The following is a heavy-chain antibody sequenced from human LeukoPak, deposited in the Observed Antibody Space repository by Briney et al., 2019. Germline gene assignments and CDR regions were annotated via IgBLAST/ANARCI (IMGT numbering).Heavy chain of an antibody. D-gene: IGHD3-3*01. J-gene: IGHJ4*02. CDR3: ARAAPYDFWSGYYWSNWGY. Sequence: ASVKVSCKASGYTFTGYYMHWVRQAPGQGLEWMGWINPNSGGTNYAQKFQGRVTMTRDTSISTAYMELSRLRSDDTAVYYCARAAPYDFWSGYYWSNWGYWGQGTLVTVSS. CDR1: GYTFTGYY. V-gene: IGHV1-2*02. CDR2: INPNSGGT.